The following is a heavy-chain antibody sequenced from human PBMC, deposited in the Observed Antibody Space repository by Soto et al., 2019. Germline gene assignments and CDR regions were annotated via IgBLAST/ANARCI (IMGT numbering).Heavy chain of an antibody. CDR2: ISGGGDST. CDR3: AKMYYDILTGYSH. D-gene: IGHD3-9*01. J-gene: IGHJ4*02. Sequence: GGSLRLSCAASGFTFNIYAMSWVRQTPGKGLEWVSVISGGGDSTYYADSVKGRFTISRDNSKNTLYLQMNSLRAEDTAVYYCAKMYYDILTGYSHWGQGTLVTVSS. V-gene: IGHV3-23*01. CDR1: GFTFNIYA.